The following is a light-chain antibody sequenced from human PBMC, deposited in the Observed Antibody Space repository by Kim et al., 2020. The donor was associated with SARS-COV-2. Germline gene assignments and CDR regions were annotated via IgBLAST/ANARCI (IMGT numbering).Light chain of an antibody. CDR1: SPNIGGNT. J-gene: IGLJ2*01. Sequence: GEEDTIPCTGSSPNIGGNTVNWYKQVPGTAPKLLIYSNNQRPSEVPDRFSGSKSGTSASLAISGLQSEDEADYYCSSWDDSLNGVVFGGGTQLTVL. CDR2: SNN. V-gene: IGLV1-44*01. CDR3: SSWDDSLNGVV.